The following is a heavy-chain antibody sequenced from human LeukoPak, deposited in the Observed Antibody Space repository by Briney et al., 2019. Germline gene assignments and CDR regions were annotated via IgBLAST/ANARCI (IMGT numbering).Heavy chain of an antibody. V-gene: IGHV3-23*01. D-gene: IGHD2-2*01. CDR3: AKDCSSTSCYGEGDY. CDR1: GFTFSSYA. Sequence: GGSLRLSCAASGFTFSSYAMSWVRQAPGKGLEWVSAISGSGGRTYYADSVKGRFTISRDNSKNTLYLQMNSLRAEDTAVYYCAKDCSSTSCYGEGDYWGQGTLVTVSS. CDR2: ISGSGGRT. J-gene: IGHJ4*02.